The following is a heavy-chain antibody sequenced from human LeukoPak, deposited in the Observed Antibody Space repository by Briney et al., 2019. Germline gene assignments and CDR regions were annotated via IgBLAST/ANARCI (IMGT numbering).Heavy chain of an antibody. CDR2: LRHSGNT. CDR1: GDSITSRSY. V-gene: IGHV4-59*11. Sequence: SETLSLTCTVSGDSITSRSYWSWIRQPPGKGLEWIGYLRHSGNTNHNSSFRGRVTFSLDTSKNQFSLILRSVTAADTAIYFCARESSTTQTNLFDCWGQGTLVAVSS. J-gene: IGHJ4*02. D-gene: IGHD3-3*02. CDR3: ARESSTTQTNLFDC.